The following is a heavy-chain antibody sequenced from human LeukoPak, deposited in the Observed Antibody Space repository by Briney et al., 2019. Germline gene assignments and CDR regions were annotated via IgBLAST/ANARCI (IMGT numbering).Heavy chain of an antibody. Sequence: GSLRLSCAASGFTFNSYNMNWVRQVPGKGLEWVSYISSSSSTIYYADSVKGRFTISRDSAKTSLFLQMNSLRDEDTAVYYCARAYSSSSGRDAFDSWGLGTLVTVSS. J-gene: IGHJ3*02. D-gene: IGHD6-6*01. CDR1: GFTFNSYN. CDR2: ISSSSSTI. V-gene: IGHV3-48*02. CDR3: ARAYSSSSGRDAFDS.